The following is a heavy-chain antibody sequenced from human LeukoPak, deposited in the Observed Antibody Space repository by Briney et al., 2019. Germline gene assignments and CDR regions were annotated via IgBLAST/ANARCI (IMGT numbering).Heavy chain of an antibody. CDR2: INHSGST. D-gene: IGHD5-24*01. J-gene: IGHJ4*02. CDR3: ARSERRRWLQLEEIYYFDY. Sequence: SETLSLTCTVSGGSISSSSYYWSWIRQPPGKGLEWIGEINHSGSTNYNPSLKSRVTISVDTSKNQFSLKLSSVTAADTAVYYCARSERRRWLQLEEIYYFDYWGQGTLVTVSS. V-gene: IGHV4-39*07. CDR1: GGSISSSSYY.